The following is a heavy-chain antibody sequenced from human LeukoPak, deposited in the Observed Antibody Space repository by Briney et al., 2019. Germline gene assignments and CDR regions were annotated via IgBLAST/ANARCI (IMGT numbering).Heavy chain of an antibody. CDR2: IKQDGSEK. Sequence: PGGSLRLSCAASGFTLSRYLMSWVRQAPGKGLEWVANIKQDGSEKYFVDSVKGRFTISRDNSRSTLYLQMNSLRPEDTAIYYCAREGYYGSGSPPSLYFDYWGQGTLVIVSS. CDR1: GFTLSRYL. J-gene: IGHJ4*02. CDR3: AREGYYGSGSPPSLYFDY. D-gene: IGHD3-10*01. V-gene: IGHV3-7*01.